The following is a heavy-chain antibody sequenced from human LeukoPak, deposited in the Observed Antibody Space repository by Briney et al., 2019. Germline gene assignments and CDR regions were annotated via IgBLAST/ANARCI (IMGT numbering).Heavy chain of an antibody. J-gene: IGHJ4*02. V-gene: IGHV3-7*04. CDR1: GFTFSNYW. CDR3: ARVRGDSYFAS. CDR2: IKQDGSEK. Sequence: PGGSLRLSCATSGFTFSNYWMIWVRQAPGGGLQWVANIKQDGSEKSYVDSVKGRFTISRDTAKNSLYLQMNSLRAEDTAVYYCARVRGDSYFASWGQGTLVTVSS. D-gene: IGHD3-10*01.